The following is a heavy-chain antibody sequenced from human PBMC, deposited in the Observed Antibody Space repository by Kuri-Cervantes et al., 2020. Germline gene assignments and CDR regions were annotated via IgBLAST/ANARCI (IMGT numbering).Heavy chain of an antibody. J-gene: IGHJ4*02. CDR1: GFTFSSYG. D-gene: IGHD5-18*01. CDR2: ISSSSSYI. Sequence: GASLRLSRAASGFTFSSYGMHWVRQAPGKGLEWVSSISSSSSYIYYADSVKGRFTISRDNAKNSLYLQMNSLRAEDTAVYYCARDLDTAMSPGVEGGYWGQGTLVTVSS. V-gene: IGHV3-21*01. CDR3: ARDLDTAMSPGVEGGY.